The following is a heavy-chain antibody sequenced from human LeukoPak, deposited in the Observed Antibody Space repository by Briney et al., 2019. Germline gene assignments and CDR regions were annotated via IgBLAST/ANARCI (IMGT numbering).Heavy chain of an antibody. Sequence: SQTLSLTCTVSGGSISSGGYYWSWIRQPPGKGLEWIGEINHSGSTNYNPSLKSRVTISVDTSKNQFSLKLSSVTAADTAVYYCAREGDAPTPTPLGRIGSSTFDYWGQGTLVTVSS. J-gene: IGHJ4*02. CDR1: GGSISSGGYY. D-gene: IGHD6-6*01. CDR2: INHSGST. V-gene: IGHV4-30-2*01. CDR3: AREGDAPTPTPLGRIGSSTFDY.